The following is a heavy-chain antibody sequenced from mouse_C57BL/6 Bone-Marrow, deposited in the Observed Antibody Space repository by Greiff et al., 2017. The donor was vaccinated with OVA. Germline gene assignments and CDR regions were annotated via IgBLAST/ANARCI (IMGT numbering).Heavy chain of an antibody. CDR1: GYTFTSYW. D-gene: IGHD1-1*01. Sequence: VKPGASVKLSCKASGYTFTSYWMQWVKQRPGQGLEWIGEIDPSDSYTNYNQKFKGKATLTVDTSSSTAYMQLSSLTSEDSAVYYCARFSSYPYWYFDVWGTGTTVTVSS. CDR3: ARFSSYPYWYFDV. V-gene: IGHV1-50*01. CDR2: IDPSDSYT. J-gene: IGHJ1*03.